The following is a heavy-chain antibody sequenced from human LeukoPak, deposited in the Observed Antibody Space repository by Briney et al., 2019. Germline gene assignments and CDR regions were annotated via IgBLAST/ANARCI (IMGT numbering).Heavy chain of an antibody. V-gene: IGHV3-7*01. CDR3: VCRAHFWSGPGG. J-gene: IGHJ4*02. D-gene: IGHD3-3*02. CDR2: IKQDGSEK. Sequence: GGALRLSCAASGFSFSTYWMSWVRQAPGKGLEGVANIKQDGSEKYYVYSVKGRFTIARDNAKSSVYLQMNSLRAEDTAVYYCVCRAHFWSGPGGWGQGTLVTVSS. CDR1: GFSFSTYW.